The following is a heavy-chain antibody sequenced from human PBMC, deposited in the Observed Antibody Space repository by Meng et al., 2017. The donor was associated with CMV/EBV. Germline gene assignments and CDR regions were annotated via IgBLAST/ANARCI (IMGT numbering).Heavy chain of an antibody. J-gene: IGHJ6*02. CDR1: GFTFSSHW. Sequence: ESLKISCAASGFTFSSHWMSWVRQAPGKGLEWVANIKQDGSEKYYVDSVKGRFTISRDNAKNSLYLQMNSLRAEDTAVYYCARDGTIAAAGHSYYYYGMDDWGQGTTVTVSS. V-gene: IGHV3-7*01. D-gene: IGHD6-13*01. CDR3: ARDGTIAAAGHSYYYYGMDD. CDR2: IKQDGSEK.